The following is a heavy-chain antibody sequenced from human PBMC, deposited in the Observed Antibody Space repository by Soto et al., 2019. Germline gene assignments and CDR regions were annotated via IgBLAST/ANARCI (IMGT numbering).Heavy chain of an antibody. J-gene: IGHJ6*02. CDR2: IWYDGSNK. V-gene: IGHV3-33*01. CDR3: AREVGVGGRDQYYYYGMDV. CDR1: GFTFSSYG. Sequence: PGGSLRLSCAASGFTFSSYGMHWVRQAPGKGLEWVAVIWYDGSNKYYADSVKGRFTISRDNSKNTLYLQMNSLRAEDTAVYYCAREVGVGGRDQYYYYGMDVWGQGTTVTVSS. D-gene: IGHD3-16*01.